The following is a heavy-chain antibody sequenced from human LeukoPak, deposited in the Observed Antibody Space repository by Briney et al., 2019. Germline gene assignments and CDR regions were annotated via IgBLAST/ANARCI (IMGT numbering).Heavy chain of an antibody. J-gene: IGHJ3*02. V-gene: IGHV4-34*01. CDR2: INHSGST. CDR1: GGSFSGYY. Sequence: SETLSLTCAVNGGSFSGYYWSWIRQPPGKGLEWIGEINHSGSTNYNPSLKSRVTISVDTSKNQFSLKLSSVTAADTAVYYCARETMVVTPGAFDIWGQGTMVTVSS. D-gene: IGHD4-23*01. CDR3: ARETMVVTPGAFDI.